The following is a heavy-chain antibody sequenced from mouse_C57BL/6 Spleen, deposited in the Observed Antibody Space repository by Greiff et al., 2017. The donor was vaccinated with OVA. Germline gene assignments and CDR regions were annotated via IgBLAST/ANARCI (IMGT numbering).Heavy chain of an antibody. V-gene: IGHV5-4*03. Sequence: EVKLVESGGGLVKPGGSLKLSCAASGFTFSSYAMSWVRQTPEKRLEWVATISDGGSYTYYPDNVKGRFTISRDNAKNNLYLQMSHLKSEDTAMYYCARTPLCFDYWGQGTTLTVSS. D-gene: IGHD2-3*01. CDR1: GFTFSSYA. J-gene: IGHJ2*01. CDR2: ISDGGSYT. CDR3: ARTPLCFDY.